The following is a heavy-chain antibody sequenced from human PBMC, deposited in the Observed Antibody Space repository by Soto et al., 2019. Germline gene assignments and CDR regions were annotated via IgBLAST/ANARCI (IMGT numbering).Heavy chain of an antibody. J-gene: IGHJ4*02. D-gene: IGHD3-22*01. Sequence: EVQLLESGGDLIQPGGSLRLSCAASGFTFNIYGMTWVRQAPGKGLEWVSAISRYDDFTYYEDSVEGRYNISRDNSKITLYLQMYRLTAEDPAVNFCAEDRDLYHDSRGYLFDNWGQGTLVTVSS. V-gene: IGHV3-23*01. CDR2: ISRYDDFT. CDR3: AEDRDLYHDSRGYLFDN. CDR1: GFTFNIYG.